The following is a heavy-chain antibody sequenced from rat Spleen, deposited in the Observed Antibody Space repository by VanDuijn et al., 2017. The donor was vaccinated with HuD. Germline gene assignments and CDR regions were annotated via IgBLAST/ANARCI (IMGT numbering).Heavy chain of an antibody. D-gene: IGHD1-9*01. CDR3: ARRHYGYTDYFDY. Sequence: EVQLVESGGGLVQPGRXXRLSCVXXGFTFXNYWXXWIXXAPGKXLEWVPTIGCGDSSGHISTYYRDSVKGRFTISRANAKSTLNLQMDSLRSEDTATYYCARRHYGYTDYFDYWGQGVMVTVSS. CDR1: GFTFXNYW. J-gene: IGHJ2*01. V-gene: IGHV5-31*01. CDR2: IGCGDSSGHIST.